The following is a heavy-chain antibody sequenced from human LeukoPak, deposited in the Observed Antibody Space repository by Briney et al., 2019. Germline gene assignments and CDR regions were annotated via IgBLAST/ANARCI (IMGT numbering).Heavy chain of an antibody. Sequence: SGGSLRLSCAASGFTFSSYWMYWVRQAPGKGPLWVSHIYSDGSGTSYADSVRGRFTISRDNAKNTLYLQMNSLRAEDTAVYYCARGIEAAGTDYWGQGTLVTVSS. V-gene: IGHV3-74*01. CDR1: GFTFSSYW. D-gene: IGHD6-13*01. J-gene: IGHJ4*02. CDR2: IYSDGSGT. CDR3: ARGIEAAGTDY.